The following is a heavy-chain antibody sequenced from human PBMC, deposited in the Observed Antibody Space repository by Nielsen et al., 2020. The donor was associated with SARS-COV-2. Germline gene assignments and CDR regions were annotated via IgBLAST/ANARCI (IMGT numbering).Heavy chain of an antibody. Sequence: GGSLRLSCEASGLSLRSYTMHWVRQAPGEGLEWVSSIYSDGSRTNYADSVKGRFTVSRDNAKNALYLQMNSLRAEDTAVYFCANGRAFYGSSGHLLDNWGQGSLVTVSS. CDR1: GLSLRSYT. CDR2: IYSDGSRT. CDR3: ANGRAFYGSSGHLLDN. J-gene: IGHJ4*02. V-gene: IGHV3-21*01. D-gene: IGHD2/OR15-2a*01.